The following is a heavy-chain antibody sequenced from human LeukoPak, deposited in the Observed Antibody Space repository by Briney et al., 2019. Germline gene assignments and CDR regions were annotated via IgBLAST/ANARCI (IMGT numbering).Heavy chain of an antibody. D-gene: IGHD2-2*01. J-gene: IGHJ6*02. Sequence: GGSLRLSCAGSGDSWMHWARQVPGKGLVWVSRIKSDGSSTSYADSVKGRFTISNDNAENTLYLQMNSLRAEDTAVYYCAREKGLYCSSTSCPFDYYYGMDVWGQGTTVTVSS. CDR1: GDSW. CDR2: IKSDGSST. CDR3: AREKGLYCSSTSCPFDYYYGMDV. V-gene: IGHV3-74*01.